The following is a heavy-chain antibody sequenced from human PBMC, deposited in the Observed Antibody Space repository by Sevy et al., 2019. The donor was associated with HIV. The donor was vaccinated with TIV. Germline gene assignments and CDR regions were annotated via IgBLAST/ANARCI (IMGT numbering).Heavy chain of an antibody. J-gene: IGHJ4*02. D-gene: IGHD5-18*01. V-gene: IGHV3-64*02. CDR3: AREGVGGYSYSLDY. CDR2: ISSNGGST. Sequence: GGSLRLSCAASGFSFSSYALHWVRQAPGKGLEYVSAISSNGGSTYYADSVKGRFTISRDNSKNTLYLQMGSLRAEDRVVYYCAREGVGGYSYSLDYWGQGTLVTVSS. CDR1: GFSFSSYA.